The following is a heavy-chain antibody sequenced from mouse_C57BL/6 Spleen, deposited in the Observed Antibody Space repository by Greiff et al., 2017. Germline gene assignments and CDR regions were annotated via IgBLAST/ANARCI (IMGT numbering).Heavy chain of an antibody. CDR1: GFSLSTSGMG. J-gene: IGHJ1*03. CDR2: IYWDDDK. Sequence: QVQLKESGPGILQSSQTLSLTCSFSGFSLSTSGMGVSWIRQPSGKGLERLAHIYWDDDKRNNPSLQSRLTISKDTSRNQVFLKITSVYTADTATYCCARGITTVREYFDVWGTGTTVTVSS. CDR3: ARGITTVREYFDV. D-gene: IGHD1-1*01. V-gene: IGHV8-12*01.